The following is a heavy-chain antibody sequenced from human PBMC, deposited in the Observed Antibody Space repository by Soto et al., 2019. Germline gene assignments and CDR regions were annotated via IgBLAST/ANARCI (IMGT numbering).Heavy chain of an antibody. V-gene: IGHV4-39*01. CDR1: GGSISSSIYY. CDR2: IYYSGST. J-gene: IGHJ4*02. D-gene: IGHD3-3*01. Sequence: SETLSLTCTVSGGSISSSIYYWGWIRQPPGKGLEWIGSIYYSGSTYYNPSLKSRVTISVDTSKNQFSLKLSSVTAADTAVYYCARTYYDFWSGYYQESTYFDYWGQGTLVTVSS. CDR3: ARTYYDFWSGYYQESTYFDY.